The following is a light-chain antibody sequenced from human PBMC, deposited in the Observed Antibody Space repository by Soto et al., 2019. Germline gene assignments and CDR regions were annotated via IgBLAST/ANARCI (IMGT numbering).Light chain of an antibody. J-gene: IGKJ2*01. CDR1: QSVSSNY. Sequence: EIVLTPSPGPLSLSPGERATLSCRASQSVSSNYLAWYQQKPGQAPKVLIYRASSRATGIPDRFSGSGSGTDFTLTISRLEPEDFAVYYCQQYGRSPYTVGQGTKVDIK. CDR2: RAS. V-gene: IGKV3-20*01. CDR3: QQYGRSPYT.